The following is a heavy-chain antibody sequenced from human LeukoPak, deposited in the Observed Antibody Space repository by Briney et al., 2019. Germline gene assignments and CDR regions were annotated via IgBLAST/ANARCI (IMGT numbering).Heavy chain of an antibody. D-gene: IGHD2-15*01. CDR2: IWYDGSNK. CDR1: GYTFNTYA. J-gene: IGHJ6*02. CDR3: VRDPSCSGGGCYYYYGMDV. Sequence: GGSLRLSCAASGYTFNTYAIHWVRQAPGKGLEWVAVIWYDGSNKYYADSVRGRFTISRDNSKNTLYLQMNSLRADDTAIYYCVRDPSCSGGGCYYYYGMDVWGQGTTVTVSS. V-gene: IGHV3-33*01.